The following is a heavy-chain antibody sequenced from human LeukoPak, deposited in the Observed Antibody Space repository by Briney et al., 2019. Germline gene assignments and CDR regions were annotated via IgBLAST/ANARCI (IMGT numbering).Heavy chain of an antibody. J-gene: IGHJ4*02. Sequence: SETLSLTCAVYGGSFSGYYWSWIRQPPGKGLEWIGEINHSGSTNYNPSLKSRVTISVDTSKNQFSLKLSSVTAADTAVYYCARHERWLQFHYLDYWGQGTLVTVSS. CDR3: ARHERWLQFHYLDY. CDR1: GGSFSGYY. V-gene: IGHV4-34*01. CDR2: INHSGST. D-gene: IGHD5-24*01.